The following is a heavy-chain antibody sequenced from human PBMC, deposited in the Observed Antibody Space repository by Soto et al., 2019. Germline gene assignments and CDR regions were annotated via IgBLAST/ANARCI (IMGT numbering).Heavy chain of an antibody. Sequence: PSETLSLTCTVSGGSITSSEYYWAWILQPPGKGLQFVGTIYYSGSSYSNPSLKSRLSMSVDTSKNQFPLTMKSVTAADTGVYYCASHPLNWSDVEYWGKGVMVIVSS. CDR1: GGSITSSEYY. CDR2: IYYSGSS. D-gene: IGHD1-1*01. V-gene: IGHV4-39*01. CDR3: ASHPLNWSDVEY. J-gene: IGHJ4*02.